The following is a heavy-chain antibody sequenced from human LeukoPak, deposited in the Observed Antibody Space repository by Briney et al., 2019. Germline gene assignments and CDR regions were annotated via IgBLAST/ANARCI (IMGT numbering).Heavy chain of an antibody. Sequence: SETLSLTCSVSGGSISSNYWSWIRQPPGKGLEGIGYIYYSGSTNYNPSLKSRVTISVDTSKNQFSLKLSSVTAADTAVYYCASPAQDIVVVVAATGGDAFDIWGQGTMVTVSS. V-gene: IGHV4-59*01. CDR1: GGSISSNY. D-gene: IGHD2-15*01. CDR2: IYYSGST. CDR3: ASPAQDIVVVVAATGGDAFDI. J-gene: IGHJ3*02.